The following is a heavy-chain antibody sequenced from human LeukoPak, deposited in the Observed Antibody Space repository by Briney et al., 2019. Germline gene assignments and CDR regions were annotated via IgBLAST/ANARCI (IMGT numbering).Heavy chain of an antibody. CDR1: DYSISSGYY. CDR2: IHHSGST. CDR3: ARPLSDYYYHGMDV. V-gene: IGHV4-38-2*02. Sequence: PSETLSLTCTVSDYSISSGYYWGWIRQPPGKGLEWIGTIHHSGSTNYNPSLKSRVTMSVDTSKNQFSLKLSSVTAADTAVYYCARPLSDYYYHGMDVWGQGTTVTVSS. J-gene: IGHJ6*02.